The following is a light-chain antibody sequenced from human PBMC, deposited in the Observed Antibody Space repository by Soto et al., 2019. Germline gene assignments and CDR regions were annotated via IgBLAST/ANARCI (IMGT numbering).Light chain of an antibody. V-gene: IGKV1-9*01. J-gene: IGKJ2*01. CDR2: AAS. CDR1: QAINFY. Sequence: DIQLTQSPSFLPASVGDRVTITCRASQAINFYLAWYQQKPGKAPKLLIYAASNLQTGVPSRFSGSGSGTEFTLTISSLHPEDFATYYCQQVNSYPPYTFGQGTKLEIK. CDR3: QQVNSYPPYT.